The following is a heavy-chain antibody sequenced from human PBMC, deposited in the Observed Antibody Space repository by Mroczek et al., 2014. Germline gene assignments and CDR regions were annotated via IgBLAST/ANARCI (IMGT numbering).Heavy chain of an antibody. CDR2: INHSGST. J-gene: IGHJ6*02. Sequence: QVQLQQWGAGLLKPSETLSLTCAVYGGSFSGYYWSWIRQPPGKGLEWIGEINHSGSTNYNPSLKSRVTISVDTSKNQFSLKLSSVTAADTAVYYCARGLRDYYDFWSGLDVWGQRTTVTVSS. D-gene: IGHD3-3*01. V-gene: IGHV4-34*01. CDR3: ARGLRDYYDFWSGLDV. CDR1: GGSFSGYY.